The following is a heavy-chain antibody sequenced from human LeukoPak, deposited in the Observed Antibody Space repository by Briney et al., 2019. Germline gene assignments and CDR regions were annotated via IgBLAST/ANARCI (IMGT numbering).Heavy chain of an antibody. D-gene: IGHD6-13*01. J-gene: IGHJ3*02. V-gene: IGHV5-51*01. CDR3: ASYYSSSRYDAFDI. CDR2: IYPGDSDT. CDR1: GYTFTSYW. Sequence: GESLKISCKGCGYTFTSYWIGWVRQMPGKGLEWMGIIYPGDSDTRYSPSFQGQVTISADKSISTAYLQWSSLKASDTAMYYCASYYSSSRYDAFDIWGQGTMVTVSS.